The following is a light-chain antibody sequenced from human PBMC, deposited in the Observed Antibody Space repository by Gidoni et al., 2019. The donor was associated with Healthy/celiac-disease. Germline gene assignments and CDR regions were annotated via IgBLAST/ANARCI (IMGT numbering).Light chain of an antibody. V-gene: IGKV3-20*01. CDR3: QQYGSSPYT. CDR2: DAS. J-gene: IGKJ2*01. CDR1: QSVTNNY. Sequence: DIVMTQSPGTLSLSPGERATLSCRASQSVTNNYLSWYQQKPGQAPRRLCYDASNRATGIPARFMGSGSGPDFTLTISRLEPEDFAVYYCQQYGSSPYTFGQGSKLEIK.